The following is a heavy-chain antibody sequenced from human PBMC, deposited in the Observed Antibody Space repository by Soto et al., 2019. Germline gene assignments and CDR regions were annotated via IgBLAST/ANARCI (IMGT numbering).Heavy chain of an antibody. Sequence: QVQLVPSGAEVKKPGASVKVSCKASGYTFTSYGISWVRQAPGQGLEWMGWISAYNGNTNYAQKLQGRVTMTPDTSTRSAYRALRRMRPDDTAVYYGESGDYCDSSGSYYPLDYWGQGTLVTVSS. V-gene: IGHV1-18*01. J-gene: IGHJ4*02. CDR2: ISAYNGNT. CDR1: GYTFTSYG. D-gene: IGHD3-22*01. CDR3: ESGDYCDSSGSYYPLDY.